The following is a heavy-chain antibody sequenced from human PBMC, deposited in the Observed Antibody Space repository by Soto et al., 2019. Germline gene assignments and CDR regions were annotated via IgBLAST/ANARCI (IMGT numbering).Heavy chain of an antibody. Sequence: PGGSLRLSCAASGFTFSSYSMNWVRQAPGKGLEWVSTIRNSGGTTYYADSVKGRFTISRDNSKNTLYLQMNSLRAEDTAVYYCAKGRAPTYYYDSSGYSYRGQGTLVTVSS. J-gene: IGHJ4*02. CDR2: IRNSGGTT. CDR1: GFTFSSYS. CDR3: AKGRAPTYYYDSSGYSY. D-gene: IGHD3-22*01. V-gene: IGHV3-23*01.